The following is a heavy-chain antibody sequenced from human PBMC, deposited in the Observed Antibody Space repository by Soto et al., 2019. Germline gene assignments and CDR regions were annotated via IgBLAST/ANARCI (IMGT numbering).Heavy chain of an antibody. Sequence: ASVKVSCKASGYTFTSYGISWVRQAPGQGLEWMGWISAYNGNTNYAQKLQGRVTMTTGTSTSTAYMELRSLRSDDTAVYYCARDIVVVTAIPLLDYWGQGTLVTVSS. D-gene: IGHD2-21*02. J-gene: IGHJ4*02. CDR3: ARDIVVVTAIPLLDY. V-gene: IGHV1-18*01. CDR2: ISAYNGNT. CDR1: GYTFTSYG.